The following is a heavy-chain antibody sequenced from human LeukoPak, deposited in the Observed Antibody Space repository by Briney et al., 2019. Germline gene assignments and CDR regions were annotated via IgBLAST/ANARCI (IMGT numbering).Heavy chain of an antibody. D-gene: IGHD1-7*01. J-gene: IGHJ6*03. Sequence: GGSLRLSCAASRFTFSDYYMSWIRQAPGKGLEWVSYISSSGSSIYYADSVKGRFTISRDNAKNSLYLQMNSLRAEDTAAYYCAKRRGLKLLYYYYMDVWGRGTTVTVSS. CDR3: AKRRGLKLLYYYYMDV. CDR2: ISSSGSSI. V-gene: IGHV3-11*01. CDR1: RFTFSDYY.